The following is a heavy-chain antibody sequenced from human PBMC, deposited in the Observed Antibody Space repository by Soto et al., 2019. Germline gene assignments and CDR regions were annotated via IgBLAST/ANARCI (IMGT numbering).Heavy chain of an antibody. V-gene: IGHV3-23*01. D-gene: IGHD1-1*01. CDR2: ITGSAGGT. Sequence: LRLSCAASGFTFSNYAMSWVRQAPGKGLEWVSTITGSAGGTYYADSMKGRFTISRDNSKSTLYLQMYSLRVEDTAVYYCARESEHWGQGTLVTVSS. J-gene: IGHJ4*02. CDR1: GFTFSNYA. CDR3: ARESEH.